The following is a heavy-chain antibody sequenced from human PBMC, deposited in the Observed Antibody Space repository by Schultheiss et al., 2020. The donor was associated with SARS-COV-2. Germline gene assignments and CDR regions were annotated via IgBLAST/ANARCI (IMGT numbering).Heavy chain of an antibody. CDR2: IYYSGTT. V-gene: IGHV4-59*01. Sequence: SETLSLTCTVSGGSISSYYWSWIRQPPGKGLEWIGYIYYSGTTNYNPSLKSRVTISVDTSKNQFSLKLSSVTAADTAVYYCARDVTYYMDVWGKGTTVTVSS. CDR3: ARDVTYYMDV. J-gene: IGHJ6*03. D-gene: IGHD2-21*02. CDR1: GGSISSYY.